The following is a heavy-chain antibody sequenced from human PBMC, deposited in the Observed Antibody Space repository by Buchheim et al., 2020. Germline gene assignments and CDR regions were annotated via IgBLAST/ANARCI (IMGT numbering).Heavy chain of an antibody. V-gene: IGHV4-39*01. J-gene: IGHJ4*02. Sequence: QLQLQESGPGLVKPSETLSLTCTVSGGSISSSSYYWDWIRQPPGKGLEWIGSIYYSGSTYYNASLNSRITISVDTSKNQFSLKLSSVTAADTAVFYCARKMTGRGTHFDYWGQGTL. D-gene: IGHD1-1*01. CDR2: IYYSGST. CDR1: GGSISSSSYY. CDR3: ARKMTGRGTHFDY.